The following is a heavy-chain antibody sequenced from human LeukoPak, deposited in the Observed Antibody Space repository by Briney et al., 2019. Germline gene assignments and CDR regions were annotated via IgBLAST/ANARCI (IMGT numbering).Heavy chain of an antibody. D-gene: IGHD4-17*01. Sequence: SETLSLTCTVSGGSISIYYWSWIRQPAGKGLEWIGRIYTSGSTNYNPSLKSRVTMSVDTSKNQFSLKLSSVTAADTTVYYCARGPTTVTRAFDYWGQGTLVTVSS. CDR3: ARGPTTVTRAFDY. J-gene: IGHJ4*02. V-gene: IGHV4-4*07. CDR1: GGSISIYY. CDR2: IYTSGST.